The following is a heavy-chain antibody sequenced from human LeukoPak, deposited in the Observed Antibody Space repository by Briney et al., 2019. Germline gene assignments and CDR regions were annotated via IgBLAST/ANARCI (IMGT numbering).Heavy chain of an antibody. Sequence: ASVKVSCKASGYTFTGYYMHWVRQAPGQGLEWMGWINPNSGGTNYAQKFQGRVTRTRDTSISTAYMELSRLRSDDTAVYYCARSITIFGVADNWFDPWGQGTLVTVSS. CDR2: INPNSGGT. CDR1: GYTFTGYY. CDR3: ARSITIFGVADNWFDP. D-gene: IGHD3-3*01. J-gene: IGHJ5*02. V-gene: IGHV1-2*02.